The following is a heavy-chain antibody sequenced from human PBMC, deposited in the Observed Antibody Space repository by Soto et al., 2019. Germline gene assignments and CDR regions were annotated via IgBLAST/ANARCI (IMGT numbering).Heavy chain of an antibody. V-gene: IGHV3-30*18. D-gene: IGHD3-22*01. J-gene: IGHJ4*02. CDR2: ISYDGSNK. Sequence: QVQLVESGGGVVQPGRSLRLSCAASGFTFSSYGMHWVRQAPGKGLEWVAVISYDGSNKYYADSVKGRFTIARDNSKNTLYLQMNSLRAEDTAVYYCANEQSGYYLGPFDYWGQGTLVTVSS. CDR1: GFTFSSYG. CDR3: ANEQSGYYLGPFDY.